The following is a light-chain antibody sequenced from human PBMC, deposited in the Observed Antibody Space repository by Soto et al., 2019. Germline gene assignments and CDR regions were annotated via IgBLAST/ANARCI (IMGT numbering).Light chain of an antibody. CDR2: GAS. V-gene: IGKV3-20*01. J-gene: IGKJ1*01. CDR1: QSVSNDF. Sequence: EIVLTQSPGILSLSPGERATLSCRASQSVSNDFLAWYQQKPGQAPRLLIYGASTSATDVPDRFSGSGSGAAFTLTISRLEPEDFAVYYCQQYGSSPPRTFGQGTKVE. CDR3: QQYGSSPPRT.